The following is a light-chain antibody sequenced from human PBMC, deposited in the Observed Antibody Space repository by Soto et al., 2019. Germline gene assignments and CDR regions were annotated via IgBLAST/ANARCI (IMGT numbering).Light chain of an antibody. Sequence: EIVLTQSPATLSVSPCDRARLSCRAIHNFNTNVAWYQQRPGQPPRLLIYDASTRASDVPGRFSGSGSGREFTLTISSLQSEDFAIYSCHQYNSWPWTFGQGTKVDIK. CDR2: DAS. V-gene: IGKV3-15*01. CDR3: HQYNSWPWT. J-gene: IGKJ1*01. CDR1: HNFNTN.